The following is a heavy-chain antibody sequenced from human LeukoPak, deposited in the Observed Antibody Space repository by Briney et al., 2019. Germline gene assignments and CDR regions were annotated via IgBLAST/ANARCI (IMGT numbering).Heavy chain of an antibody. CDR3: ARVDTSGWSEDAFDI. J-gene: IGHJ3*02. Sequence: GGSLRLSCAGSGFTLRTYGMHWVRQAPGKGLEWVAYIQYDGSNKQYADSVKGRFSISRDNSENILYLQMNSLRAEDTAVYYCARVDTSGWSEDAFDIWGQGTMVTVSS. CDR2: IQYDGSNK. CDR1: GFTLRTYG. D-gene: IGHD6-19*01. V-gene: IGHV3-30*02.